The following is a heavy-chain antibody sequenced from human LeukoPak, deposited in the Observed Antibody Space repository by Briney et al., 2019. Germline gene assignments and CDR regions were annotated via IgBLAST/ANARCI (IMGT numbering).Heavy chain of an antibody. J-gene: IGHJ5*02. V-gene: IGHV4-38-2*01. Sequence: SETLSLTCAVSGYSISSGYYWGWIRRPPRKGLEWIGRSYHSGSTYYNPSLKRRVPISVDTSKNQFSLKLSSVTAADTAVYYCARGLRVRGYSYGYAGVEWFDPWGQGTLVTVSS. CDR3: ARGLRVRGYSYGYAGVEWFDP. CDR2: SYHSGST. D-gene: IGHD5-18*01. CDR1: GYSISSGYY.